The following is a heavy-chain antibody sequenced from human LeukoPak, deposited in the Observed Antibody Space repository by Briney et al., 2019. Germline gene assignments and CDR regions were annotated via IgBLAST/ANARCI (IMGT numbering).Heavy chain of an antibody. D-gene: IGHD3-3*01. CDR1: GFTFRTNA. V-gene: IGHV3-23*01. CDR3: AKDRTSQHNFWSGSYTQYYYYYMDV. CDR2: MTNSGGNT. Sequence: GGSLRLSCAASGFTFRTNAMSWVRQAPGKGLEWVSSMTNSGGNTYYADSVRGRFTISSDTSKNTLYLQMNSLRAEDTAVYYCAKDRTSQHNFWSGSYTQYYYYYMDVWGEGTTVTVSS. J-gene: IGHJ6*03.